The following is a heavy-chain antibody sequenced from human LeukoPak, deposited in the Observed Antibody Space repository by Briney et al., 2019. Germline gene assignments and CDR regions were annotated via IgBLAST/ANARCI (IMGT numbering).Heavy chain of an antibody. J-gene: IGHJ5*02. D-gene: IGHD6-19*01. Sequence: SSETLSLTCTVSGGSISSYYWSWIRQPPGKGLEWIGYIYYSGSTNYNPSLKSRVTISVDTSKNQFSLKVSSVTAADTAVYYCARGDSSASNCFDPWGQGTLVTVSS. CDR3: ARGDSSASNCFDP. V-gene: IGHV4-59*01. CDR2: IYYSGST. CDR1: GGSISSYY.